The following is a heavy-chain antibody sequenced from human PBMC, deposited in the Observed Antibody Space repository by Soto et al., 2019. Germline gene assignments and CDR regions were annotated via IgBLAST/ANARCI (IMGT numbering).Heavy chain of an antibody. Sequence: PGGSLRLSCAASGFSFNYVWLNWVRQAPGKGLEWVGRIKSKTDGGTTDYAAPVKGRFTISRDDSRATLYLQMNSLRAEDTAVYYCAKDRNIAVAGTYYYYGMDVWGQGTTVTVSS. CDR3: AKDRNIAVAGTYYYYGMDV. CDR2: IKSKTDGGTT. V-gene: IGHV3-15*07. J-gene: IGHJ6*02. CDR1: GFSFNYVW. D-gene: IGHD6-19*01.